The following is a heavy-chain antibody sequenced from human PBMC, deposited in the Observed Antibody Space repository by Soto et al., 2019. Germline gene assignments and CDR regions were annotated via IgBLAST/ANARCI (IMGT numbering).Heavy chain of an antibody. J-gene: IGHJ6*02. CDR3: ARGTYSSSHGRYYYYGMDV. D-gene: IGHD6-6*01. CDR2: TYYRSKWYN. Sequence: SQTLSLTCAISGDSVSSNSAAWNWIRQSPSRGLEWLGRTYYRSKWYNDYAVSVKSRITINPDTSKNQFSLQLNSVTPEDTAVYYCARGTYSSSHGRYYYYGMDVWGQATTVTVSS. CDR1: GDSVSSNSAA. V-gene: IGHV6-1*01.